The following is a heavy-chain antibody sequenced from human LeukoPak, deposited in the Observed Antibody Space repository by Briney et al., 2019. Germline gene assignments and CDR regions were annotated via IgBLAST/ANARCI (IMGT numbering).Heavy chain of an antibody. V-gene: IGHV1-2*02. CDR1: GYTFTDYY. CDR2: INPNSGGT. D-gene: IGHD2/OR15-2a*01. CDR3: AILEPYYYYYMDV. Sequence: ASVKVSCKASGYTFTDYYMHWVRQAPGQGLEWMGWINPNSGGTSYAQKFQGRVTMTRDTSISTAFMDLSRLRSDDTAVYYCAILEPYYYYYMDVWSKGTTVTVSS. J-gene: IGHJ6*03.